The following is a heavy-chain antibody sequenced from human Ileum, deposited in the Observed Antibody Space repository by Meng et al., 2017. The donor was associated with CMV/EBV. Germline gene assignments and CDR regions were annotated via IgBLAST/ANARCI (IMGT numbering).Heavy chain of an antibody. J-gene: IGHJ2*01. CDR3: AKLSATFYPRYFDL. D-gene: IGHD2/OR15-2a*01. Sequence: GESLKISCAASGFTFSNHAMSWVRQAPGKGLEWVSVIYSGDSSTYCADSVKGRFTISRENSKNMLYLQMNSLRAEDTAVYYCAKLSATFYPRYFDLWGRGTLVTVSS. CDR1: GFTFSNHA. CDR2: IYSGDSST. V-gene: IGHV3-23*03.